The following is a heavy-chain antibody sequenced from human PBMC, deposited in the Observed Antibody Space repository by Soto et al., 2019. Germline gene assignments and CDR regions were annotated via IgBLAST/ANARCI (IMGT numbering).Heavy chain of an antibody. CDR2: IYYSGST. D-gene: IGHD3-22*01. J-gene: IGHJ4*02. CDR3: ARSLHYDSSGPSDY. CDR1: GGSISSDGYY. Sequence: SETLSLTCTVSGGSISSDGYYWSWIRQHPGKGLEWIGYIYYSGSTFYNPSLKSRVTISRTTSKNQFSLKLSSVTAADTAVYYCARSLHYDSSGPSDYWGQGTLVTVSS. V-gene: IGHV4-31*03.